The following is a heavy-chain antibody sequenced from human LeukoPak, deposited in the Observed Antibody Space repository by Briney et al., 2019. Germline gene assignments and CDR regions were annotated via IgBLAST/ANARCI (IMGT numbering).Heavy chain of an antibody. V-gene: IGHV3-74*01. CDR2: ITSDASDT. CDR1: GFTFGNYW. D-gene: IGHD3-10*01. CDR3: VREGNWFGGTPQDRSDS. Sequence: PGGSLRHACVASGFTFGNYWLHWVRQAPWKGLVWVSYITSDASDTGYADSVKGRFIISRDNTKNTLSLQMNSLSAEDTAVYYCVREGNWFGGTPQDRSDSWGQGILVTVSS. J-gene: IGHJ4*02.